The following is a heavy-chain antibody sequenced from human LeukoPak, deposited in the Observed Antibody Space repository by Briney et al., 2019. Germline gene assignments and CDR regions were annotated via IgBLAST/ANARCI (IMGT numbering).Heavy chain of an antibody. J-gene: IGHJ6*02. CDR1: GYSFTSSW. CDR3: ATSGGAPRDYYYYYGMDV. Sequence: GESLKISCQASGYSFTSSWIGWARQMPGKGLEWMAIINPGDSDTRYSPSFQGQVTISADKSISTAYLQWSSLKASDTAMYYCATSGGAPRDYYYYYGMDVWGQGTTVTVSS. D-gene: IGHD1-26*01. V-gene: IGHV5-51*01. CDR2: INPGDSDT.